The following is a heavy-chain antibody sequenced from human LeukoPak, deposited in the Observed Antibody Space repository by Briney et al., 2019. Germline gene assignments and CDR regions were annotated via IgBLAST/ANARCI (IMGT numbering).Heavy chain of an antibody. CDR1: GFTFSDYV. Sequence: PGGSLRLSCVASGFTFSDYVIHWVRQAPGKGLEWVAVISYDGSNKYYAGSVKGRFTISRDNSKNTLYLQMNSLRAEDTAVYYCARDSRDGTFDYWGQGTLVTVSS. D-gene: IGHD6-13*01. J-gene: IGHJ4*02. CDR3: ARDSRDGTFDY. V-gene: IGHV3-30-3*01. CDR2: ISYDGSNK.